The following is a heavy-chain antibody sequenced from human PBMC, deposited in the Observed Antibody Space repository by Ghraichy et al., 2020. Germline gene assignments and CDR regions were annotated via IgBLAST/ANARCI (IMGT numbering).Heavy chain of an antibody. CDR2: INHSGST. J-gene: IGHJ4*02. V-gene: IGHV4-34*01. CDR1: GGSFSGYY. D-gene: IGHD1-26*01. CDR3: APKEVYSGSLGVGY. Sequence: SETLSLTCAVYGGSFSGYYWSWIRQPPGKGLEWIGEINHSGSTNYNPSLKSRVTISVDTSKNQFSLKLSSVTAADTAVYYCAPKEVYSGSLGVGYWGQGTLVTVSS.